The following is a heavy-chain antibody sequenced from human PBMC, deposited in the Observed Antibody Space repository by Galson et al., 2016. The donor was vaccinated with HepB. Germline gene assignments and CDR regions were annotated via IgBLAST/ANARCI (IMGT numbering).Heavy chain of an antibody. CDR3: ARHGAGWELLSAQNWYFDL. D-gene: IGHD1-26*01. CDR1: GGSISSSSYY. J-gene: IGHJ2*01. CDR2: ILYTGNT. V-gene: IGHV4-39*01. Sequence: ETLSLTCTVSGGSISSSSYYWGWIRQPPGKGLEWIGSILYTGNTYYNPSLKSRVTISVDTSKNQFSLKLSSVTAADAAVFYCARHGAGWELLSAQNWYFDLWGRGTLVTVSS.